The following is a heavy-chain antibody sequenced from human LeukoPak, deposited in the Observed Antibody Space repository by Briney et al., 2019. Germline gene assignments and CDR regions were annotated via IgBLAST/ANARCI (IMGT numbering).Heavy chain of an antibody. V-gene: IGHV3-33*08. CDR1: GFSFTNAW. CDR2: FTYDGSDT. J-gene: IGHJ3*02. CDR3: AREDDAFDI. Sequence: GGSLRLSCAASGFSFTNAWMNWVRQAPGKGLEWVAVFTYDGSDTYYVDSVKGRFTISRDNSRNTLFLQMNSLRPEDTAVYYCAREDDAFDIWGQGTMVTVSS.